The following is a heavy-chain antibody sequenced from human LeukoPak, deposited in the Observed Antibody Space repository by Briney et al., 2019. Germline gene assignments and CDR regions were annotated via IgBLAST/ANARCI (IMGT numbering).Heavy chain of an antibody. J-gene: IGHJ5*02. Sequence: QAGGSLRLSCEAPGFTFSSYWMSWVRQAPGKGLEWVANIKTDGSEKYYVDSVKGRFTISRDNAKSSLYLQMNSLRAEDTAVYYCARDYTGYFPWGQGTLVIVSS. CDR3: ARDYTGYFP. D-gene: IGHD3-9*01. V-gene: IGHV3-7*03. CDR1: GFTFSSYW. CDR2: IKTDGSEK.